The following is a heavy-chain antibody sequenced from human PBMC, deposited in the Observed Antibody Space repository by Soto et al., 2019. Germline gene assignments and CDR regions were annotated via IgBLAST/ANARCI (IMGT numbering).Heavy chain of an antibody. CDR3: ARGPGRXRP. V-gene: IGHV6-1*01. CDR1: GDSVSSNGAA. J-gene: IGHJ5*02. Sequence: SQTLSLTCSISGDSVSSNGAAWNWIRMSPSRGLEWLGSTYYRSKWYIVYAPSVKSRISINPDTSKNQFSLQLNSVTPDDTAIYYCARGPGRXRPWAQGTLVTXS. CDR2: TYYRSKWYI. D-gene: IGHD1-1*01.